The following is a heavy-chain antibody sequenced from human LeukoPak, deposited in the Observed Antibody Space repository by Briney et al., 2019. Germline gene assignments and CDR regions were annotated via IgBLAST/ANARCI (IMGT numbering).Heavy chain of an antibody. CDR3: AKRGVVIRVILVGFHKEAYYFDS. Sequence: GGSLRLSCAVSGITLSHYRESWLRRAPGKGLEWVAGFSDSCGRTNYADSVRGRFTISRDNPKNTLYLQMNSLRAEDTAVYFCAKRGVVIRVILVGFHKEAYYFDSWGQGALVTVSS. V-gene: IGHV3-23*01. J-gene: IGHJ4*02. D-gene: IGHD3-22*01. CDR2: FSDSCGRT. CDR1: GITLSHYR.